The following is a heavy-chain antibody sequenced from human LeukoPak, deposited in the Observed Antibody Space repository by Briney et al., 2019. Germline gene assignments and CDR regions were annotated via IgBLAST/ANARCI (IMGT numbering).Heavy chain of an antibody. D-gene: IGHD3/OR15-3a*01. CDR1: GFTFSSYA. CDR3: AKDRSGYYDIWVHGDY. Sequence: PGGSLRLSCAASGFTFSSYAMSWVRQAPGKGLEWVSTISGSGITTYYADSVKGRLTISRDNSKNTLYLQMNSLRAEDTAVYYCAKDRSGYYDIWVHGDYRGQGTLVTVSS. CDR2: ISGSGITT. V-gene: IGHV3-23*01. J-gene: IGHJ4*02.